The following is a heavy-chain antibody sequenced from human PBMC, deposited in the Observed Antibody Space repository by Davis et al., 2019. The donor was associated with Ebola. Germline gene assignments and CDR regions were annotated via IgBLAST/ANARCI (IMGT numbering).Heavy chain of an antibody. D-gene: IGHD3-22*01. J-gene: IGHJ6*02. Sequence: SLKTPCAASGFTFSSYEMNCVRQVPGNGLEWVSYISSSGSTIYYADSVKGRFTISRDNAKNSLYLQMNSLRAEDTAVYYCAGHGGYYDSSGYPLYYYYGMDVWGQGTTVTVSS. CDR3: AGHGGYYDSSGYPLYYYYGMDV. CDR1: GFTFSSYE. V-gene: IGHV3-48*03. CDR2: ISSSGSTI.